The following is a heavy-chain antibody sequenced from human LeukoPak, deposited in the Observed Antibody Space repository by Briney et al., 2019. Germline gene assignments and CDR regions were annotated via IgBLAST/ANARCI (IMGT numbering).Heavy chain of an antibody. Sequence: PSQTLSLTCTVSGGSISCGDYYWSWIRQPPGKGLEWIGYIYYSGSTYYNPSLKSRVTISVDTSKNQFSLKLSSVTAADTAVYYCARAVVVPAAILFDYWGQGTLVTVSS. CDR1: GGSISCGDYY. V-gene: IGHV4-30-4*01. CDR2: IYYSGST. D-gene: IGHD2-2*01. CDR3: ARAVVVPAAILFDY. J-gene: IGHJ4*02.